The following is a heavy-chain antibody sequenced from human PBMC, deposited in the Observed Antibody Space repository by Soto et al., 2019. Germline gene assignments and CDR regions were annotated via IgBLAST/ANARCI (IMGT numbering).Heavy chain of an antibody. V-gene: IGHV1-18*01. CDR1: GYTFTSYG. CDR3: AREVELTVTTDY. CDR2: ISAYNGNT. D-gene: IGHD4-17*01. Sequence: ASVTVACKASGYTFTSYGISWVRQAPGQGLEWMGWISAYNGNTNYAQKLQGRVTMTTDTSTSTAYMELRSLRSDDTAVYYCAREVELTVTTDYWGQGTLVTVSS. J-gene: IGHJ4*02.